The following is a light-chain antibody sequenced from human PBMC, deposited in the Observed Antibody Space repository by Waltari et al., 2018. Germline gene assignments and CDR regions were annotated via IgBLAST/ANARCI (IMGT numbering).Light chain of an antibody. CDR1: QTVTSSY. CDR2: STS. V-gene: IGKV3-20*01. J-gene: IGKJ1*01. CDR3: QQYGVSPWT. Sequence: EIVLTQSPGTLSLSPGERATLSCRTSQTVTSSYLAWYQQNPGQAPRLLIYSTSSWATGIPDRFSGSGSGTDFTLTISRLEPEDFAVYYCQQYGVSPWTFGQGTKVEI.